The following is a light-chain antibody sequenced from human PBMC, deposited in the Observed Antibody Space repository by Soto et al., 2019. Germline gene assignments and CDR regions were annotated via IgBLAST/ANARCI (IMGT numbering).Light chain of an antibody. CDR1: SSNIGGNS. Sequence: QSVMTQPPSVSAARGQRVTISCSGSSSNIGGNSVSWYQQLPGTAPKLLIYDDDKRPSGIPDRFAGSKSGTSATLGITGFQTGDEADYDCGSWDSSLSAYVFGTGTKLTVL. V-gene: IGLV1-51*01. J-gene: IGLJ1*01. CDR2: DDD. CDR3: GSWDSSLSAYV.